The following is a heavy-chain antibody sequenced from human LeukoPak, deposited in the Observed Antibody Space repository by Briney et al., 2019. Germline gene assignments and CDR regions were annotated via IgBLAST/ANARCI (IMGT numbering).Heavy chain of an antibody. CDR3: ARDKEEELVPDY. V-gene: IGHV3-21*01. CDR1: GFTFSSYS. D-gene: IGHD3-9*01. CDR2: ISSSSSYI. J-gene: IGHJ4*02. Sequence: GGSLRLSCAASGFTFSSYSMNWVRQAPGKGLEWVSSISSSSSYIYYADSVKGRFTVSRDNAKNSLYLQMNSLRAEVTAVYYCARDKEEELVPDYWGQGTLVTVSS.